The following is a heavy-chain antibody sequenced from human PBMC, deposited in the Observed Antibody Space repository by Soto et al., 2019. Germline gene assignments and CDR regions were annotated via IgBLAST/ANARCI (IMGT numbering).Heavy chain of an antibody. CDR1: GFTFSSYA. D-gene: IGHD3-10*01. CDR3: AKAGFGVPTGY. V-gene: IGHV3-23*01. CDR2: ISGSGGST. Sequence: LRLSCAASGFTFSSYAMSWVRQAPGKGLEWVSAISGSGGSTYYADSVKGRFTISRDNSKNTLYLQMNSLRAEVTAVYYCAKAGFGVPTGYWGQGXLVTVSS. J-gene: IGHJ4*02.